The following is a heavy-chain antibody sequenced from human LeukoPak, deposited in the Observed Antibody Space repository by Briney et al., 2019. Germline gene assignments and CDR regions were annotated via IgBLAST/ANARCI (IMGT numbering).Heavy chain of an antibody. V-gene: IGHV3-7*03. J-gene: IGHJ4*02. CDR1: GFTFNNHW. D-gene: IGHD3-22*01. CDR3: AKDPSRYYDSSGYYVPVDY. Sequence: GGSLRLSCSASGFTFNNHWMRWVRQAPGKGLEWVASIKQDGGEKYYVDSVKGRFTISRDNSKNTLYLQMNSLRAEDTAVYYCAKDPSRYYDSSGYYVPVDYWGQGTLVTVSS. CDR2: IKQDGGEK.